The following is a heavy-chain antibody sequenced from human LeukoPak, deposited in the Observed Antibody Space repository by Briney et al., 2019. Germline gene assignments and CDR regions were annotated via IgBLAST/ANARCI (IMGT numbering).Heavy chain of an antibody. CDR2: VSPSGGST. D-gene: IGHD1-14*01. CDR3: AKKVPGIWNFDY. Sequence: GGSLRLSCAASGFTFSNYAMSWVRQAPGKGLEWVSAVSPSGGSTNYADSVKGRFTISRDNSKNTLYLQVNSLRAEDTAVYYRAKKVPGIWNFDYWGQGTLVTVSS. J-gene: IGHJ4*02. V-gene: IGHV3-23*01. CDR1: GFTFSNYA.